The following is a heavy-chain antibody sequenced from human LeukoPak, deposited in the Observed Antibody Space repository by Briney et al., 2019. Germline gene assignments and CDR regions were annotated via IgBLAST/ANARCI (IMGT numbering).Heavy chain of an antibody. V-gene: IGHV4-34*01. CDR2: INHSGST. CDR3: ARVGYCSSTSCYLFDY. J-gene: IGHJ4*02. CDR1: GGSFSGYY. Sequence: KTSETLSLTCAVYGGSFSGYYWSWIRQPPGKGLEWIGEINHSGSTNYNPSPKSRVTISVDTSKNQFSLKLSSVTAADTAVYYCARVGYCSSTSCYLFDYWGQGTLVTVSS. D-gene: IGHD2-2*03.